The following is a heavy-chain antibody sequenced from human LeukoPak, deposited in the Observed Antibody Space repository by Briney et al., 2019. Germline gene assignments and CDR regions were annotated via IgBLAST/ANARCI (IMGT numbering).Heavy chain of an antibody. CDR1: GGSFSGYY. V-gene: IGHV4-34*01. J-gene: IGHJ4*02. D-gene: IGHD3-16*01. CDR2: INHRGST. Sequence: SETLSLTCAVYGGSFSGYYWSWIRQPPGKGLEWIGEINHRGSTNYNPSLKSRVTISVDTSKNQFSLKLSSVTAADTAVFYCARGRLIDYWGQGTLVTVSS. CDR3: ARGRLIDY.